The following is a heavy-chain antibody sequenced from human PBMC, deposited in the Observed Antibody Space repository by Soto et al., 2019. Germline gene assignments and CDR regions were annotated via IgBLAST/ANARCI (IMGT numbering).Heavy chain of an antibody. Sequence: EVQLVESGGSVIRPGGSLRLSCAVSGFKFEAYVMSWVRQVPGKGLEWVSGVNWNGDTTGYADSVKGRFTISRDNARNSLSLQMDSLRVDDTAFYYCARRQGNTYFDYWGQGILVTVSS. CDR3: ARRQGNTYFDY. CDR1: GFKFEAYV. J-gene: IGHJ4*02. CDR2: VNWNGDTT. V-gene: IGHV3-20*04. D-gene: IGHD6-13*01.